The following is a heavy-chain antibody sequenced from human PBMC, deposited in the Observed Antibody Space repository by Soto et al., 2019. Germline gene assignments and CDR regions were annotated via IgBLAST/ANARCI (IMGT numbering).Heavy chain of an antibody. D-gene: IGHD2-2*01. J-gene: IGHJ6*02. Sequence: SETLSLTCAVSGDSISSYYCMWIRQPPGKGLESIGEINHSRSANYNPSLKSRVTISVDTSKNQFSLKLSSVTAADTAVYYCARAGGYCSSTSCYRYYYGMDVWGQGTTVTVSS. CDR2: INHSRSA. CDR1: GDSISSYY. V-gene: IGHV4-34*01. CDR3: ARAGGYCSSTSCYRYYYGMDV.